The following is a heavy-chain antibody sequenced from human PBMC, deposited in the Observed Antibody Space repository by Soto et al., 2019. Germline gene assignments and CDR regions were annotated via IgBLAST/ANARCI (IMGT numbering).Heavy chain of an antibody. CDR2: IYYSGST. V-gene: IGHV4-39*01. D-gene: IGHD3-22*01. CDR1: GGSISSSSYY. CDR3: ARGDYYDSSGCFDY. J-gene: IGHJ4*02. Sequence: SETLSLTCTVSGGSISSSSYYWGWIRQPPGKGLEWIGSIYYSGSTYYNPSLKSRVTISVDTSKNPFSLKRSSVTAADTAVYYCARGDYYDSSGCFDYWGQGTLVTVSS.